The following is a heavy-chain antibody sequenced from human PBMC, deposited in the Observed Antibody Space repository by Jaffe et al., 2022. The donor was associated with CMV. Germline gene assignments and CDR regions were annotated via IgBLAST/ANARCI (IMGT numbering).Heavy chain of an antibody. J-gene: IGHJ4*02. CDR2: ISSSSSTI. CDR3: ARDDYYYDSSGYLGLFDY. CDR1: GFTFSSYS. V-gene: IGHV3-48*02. D-gene: IGHD3-22*01. Sequence: EVQLVESGGGLVQPGGSLRLSCAASGFTFSSYSMNWVRQAPGKGLEWVSYISSSSSTIYYADSVKGRFTISRDNAKNSLYLQMNSLRDEDTAVYYCARDDYYYDSSGYLGLFDYWGQGTLVTVSS.